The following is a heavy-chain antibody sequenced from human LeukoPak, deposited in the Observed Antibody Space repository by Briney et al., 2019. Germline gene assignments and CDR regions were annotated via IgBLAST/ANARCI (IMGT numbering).Heavy chain of an antibody. CDR1: GFTFSSYA. Sequence: PGGSLRLSCAASGFTFSSYAMHWVRQAPGKGLEWVAVISYDGSNKYYADSVKGRFTISRDNSKNTLYLQMNSLRAEDTAVYYCARGSGGIALNWGQGTLVTVSS. CDR3: ARGSGGIALN. J-gene: IGHJ4*02. D-gene: IGHD6-13*01. V-gene: IGHV3-30*04. CDR2: ISYDGSNK.